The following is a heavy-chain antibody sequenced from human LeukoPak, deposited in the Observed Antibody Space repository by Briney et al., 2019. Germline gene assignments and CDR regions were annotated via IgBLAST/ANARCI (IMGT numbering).Heavy chain of an antibody. D-gene: IGHD5-24*01. V-gene: IGHV1-2*02. Sequence: GASVKVSCKASGYTFTGYYMHWVRQAPGQGLEWVGRINSDSGGTEYAQKFQGRVTMTRDRSISTAYMELTSLTSDDTAVYYCATDPIRGDAYNFDYWGQGTLVTVSS. CDR2: INSDSGGT. J-gene: IGHJ4*02. CDR1: GYTFTGYY. CDR3: ATDPIRGDAYNFDY.